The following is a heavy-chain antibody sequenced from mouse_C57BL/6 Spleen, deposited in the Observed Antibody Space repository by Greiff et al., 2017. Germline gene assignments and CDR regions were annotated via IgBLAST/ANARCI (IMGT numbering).Heavy chain of an antibody. CDR1: GFTFSDAW. CDR3: TRYGSSYEWYFDV. Sequence: EVKLVESGGGLVQPGGSMKLSCAASGFTFSDAWMDWVRQSPEKGLEWVAEIRNKANNHATYYDESVKGRFTISRYDSKSSVYLQMNSLRAEYTGIYYCTRYGSSYEWYFDVWGTGTTVTVSS. V-gene: IGHV6-6*01. CDR2: IRNKANNHAT. D-gene: IGHD1-1*01. J-gene: IGHJ1*03.